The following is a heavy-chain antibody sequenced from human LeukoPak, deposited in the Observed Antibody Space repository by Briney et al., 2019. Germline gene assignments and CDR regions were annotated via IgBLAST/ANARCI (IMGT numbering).Heavy chain of an antibody. CDR2: IIPIFGTA. CDR3: AKQLGYCSDGSCYFPY. Sequence: ASVKVSCKASGGTFSSYAISWVRQAPGQGLEWMGGIIPIFGTANYAQKFQGRVTITADESTSTAYMELSSLRAEDTAVYYCAKQLGYCSDGSCYFPYWGQGTLVTVSS. D-gene: IGHD2-15*01. CDR1: GGTFSSYA. V-gene: IGHV1-69*13. J-gene: IGHJ4*02.